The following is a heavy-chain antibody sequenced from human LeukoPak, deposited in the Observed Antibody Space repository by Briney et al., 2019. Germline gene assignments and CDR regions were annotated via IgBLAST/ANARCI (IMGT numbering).Heavy chain of an antibody. CDR2: IFYSGST. J-gene: IGHJ4*02. Sequence: SETLSLTCTVSGGSISTSNYYWSWIRQPPGKGLEWIGNIFYSGSTYYSPSLKSRLTISLDTSRNQFSLKLSSVTAADTAVYYCARARYSSGWLDYWGQGTLVTVSS. CDR3: ARARYSSGWLDY. D-gene: IGHD6-19*01. V-gene: IGHV4-39*07. CDR1: GGSISTSNYY.